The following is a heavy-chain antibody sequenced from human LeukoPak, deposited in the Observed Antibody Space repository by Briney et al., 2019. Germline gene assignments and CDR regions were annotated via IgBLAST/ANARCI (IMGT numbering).Heavy chain of an antibody. CDR1: GITFSSYG. Sequence: GGSLRLSCAASGITFSSYGLHWVRQAPGKGLEWMSFVSYDGSDKSYADSVKGRFTISRDNSKNTLYLQMNGLRSEDTAVYYCATAIVAAGILDVWGQGTTVTVSS. CDR3: ATAIVAAGILDV. J-gene: IGHJ6*02. CDR2: VSYDGSDK. V-gene: IGHV3-30*03. D-gene: IGHD6-13*01.